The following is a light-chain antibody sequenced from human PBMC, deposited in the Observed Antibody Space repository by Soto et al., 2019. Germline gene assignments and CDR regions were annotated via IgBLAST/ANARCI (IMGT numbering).Light chain of an antibody. V-gene: IGLV2-14*01. CDR2: AVS. CDR1: SSDVGGYNY. Sequence: QSALTQPASVSGSPGQSITISCTGTSSDVGGYNYVSWYQQHPGKAPKLMIYAVSNRPSGVFNCFSGSKSCNTAPLTISGHQGGDEADWYCRPYSSNSTPGFRTGTKVTVL. CDR3: RPYSSNSTPG. J-gene: IGLJ1*01.